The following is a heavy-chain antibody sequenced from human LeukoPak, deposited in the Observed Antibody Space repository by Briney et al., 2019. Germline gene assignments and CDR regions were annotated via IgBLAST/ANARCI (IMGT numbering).Heavy chain of an antibody. J-gene: IGHJ5*02. CDR1: GYTFTSYG. CDR3: ARDHSIITPYSGSYPPPHWFDP. V-gene: IGHV1-18*01. Sequence: ASVKVSCKASGYTFTSYGISWVRQAPGQGLEWMGWISAYNGNTNYAQKFQGRVTMTTDTSTSAAYMDLRSLRSDDTAVYYCARDHSIITPYSGSYPPPHWFDPWGQGTLVTVSS. D-gene: IGHD1-26*01. CDR2: ISAYNGNT.